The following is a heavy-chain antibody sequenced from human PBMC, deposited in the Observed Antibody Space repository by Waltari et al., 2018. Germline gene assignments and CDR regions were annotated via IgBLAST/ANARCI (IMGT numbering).Heavy chain of an antibody. CDR1: GFTFSSYA. D-gene: IGHD3-22*01. J-gene: IGHJ3*02. Sequence: EVQLLESGGGLVQPGGSLRLSCAASGFTFSSYAMSWVRQAPGKGRWWVSAISGSVGSTYYADSVKGRFTISRDNSKNTLYLQMNSLRAEDTAVYYCAKDGYYYDSSGYYGDSFDIWGQGTMVTVSS. CDR3: AKDGYYYDSSGYYGDSFDI. V-gene: IGHV3-23*01. CDR2: ISGSVGST.